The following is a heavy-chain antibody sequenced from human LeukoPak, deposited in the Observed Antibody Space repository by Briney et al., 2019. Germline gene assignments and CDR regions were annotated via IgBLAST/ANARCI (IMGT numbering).Heavy chain of an antibody. J-gene: IGHJ3*02. CDR2: IYYSGST. CDR3: ARGGGYSYGYAFDI. Sequence: SETLSLTCTVSGGSISSYYWSLIRQPPGKGLEWIGYIYYSGSTNNNPSLKSRVTISVDTSKNQFSLKLSSVTAADTAVYYCARGGGYSYGYAFDIWGQGTMVTVSS. CDR1: GGSISSYY. V-gene: IGHV4-59*01. D-gene: IGHD5-18*01.